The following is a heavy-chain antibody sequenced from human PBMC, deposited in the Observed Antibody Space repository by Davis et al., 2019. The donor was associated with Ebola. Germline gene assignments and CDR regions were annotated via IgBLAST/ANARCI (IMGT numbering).Heavy chain of an antibody. CDR1: GGSISSSSYY. V-gene: IGHV4-39*01. CDR2: IYYSGST. J-gene: IGHJ4*02. CDR3: ARNWDYSNPFDY. D-gene: IGHD4-11*01. Sequence: PSETLSLTCTVSGGSISSSSYYWGWIRQPPGKGLEWIGSIYYSGSTYYNPSLKSRVTISVDTSKNQFSLKLSSVTAADTAVYYCARNWDYSNPFDYWGQGTLVTVSS.